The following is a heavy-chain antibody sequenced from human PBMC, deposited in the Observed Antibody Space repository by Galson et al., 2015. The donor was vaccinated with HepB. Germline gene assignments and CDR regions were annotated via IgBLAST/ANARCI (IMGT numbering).Heavy chain of an antibody. Sequence: SLRLSCAASGLTFSSYSMNWVRQAPGKGLEWVSSISSSSSYIYYADSVKGRFTISRDNAKNSLYLQMNSLRAEDTAVYYCARVGPAAPGAFDIWGQGTMVTVSS. CDR2: ISSSSSYI. V-gene: IGHV3-21*01. J-gene: IGHJ3*02. CDR1: GLTFSSYS. CDR3: ARVGPAAPGAFDI. D-gene: IGHD2-2*01.